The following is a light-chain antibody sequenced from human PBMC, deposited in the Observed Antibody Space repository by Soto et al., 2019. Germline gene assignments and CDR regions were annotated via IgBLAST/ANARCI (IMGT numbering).Light chain of an antibody. CDR3: QQYGSSPRT. J-gene: IGKJ1*01. CDR2: GAS. Sequence: ENLLTQSPGTLSLSPGEGATVQCSHTRGVSANYLAWYQQKPGQAPTLLIYGASIRAAGIPDRFSGSGSGTDFTLTIRRLETDDFAVYYCQQYGSSPRTFGQGTKVDIK. V-gene: IGKV3-20*01. CDR1: RGVSANY.